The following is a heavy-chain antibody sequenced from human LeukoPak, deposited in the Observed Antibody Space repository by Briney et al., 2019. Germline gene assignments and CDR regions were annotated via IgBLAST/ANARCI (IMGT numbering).Heavy chain of an antibody. Sequence: SETLSLTCTVSGGSISSYYWSWIRQPPGKGLEWIGYIYYSGSTNYNPSLKSRVTISVDTSKNQFSLKLSSVTAADTAVYYCARDLIWFGETRGFDYWGQGTLVTVSS. CDR3: ARDLIWFGETRGFDY. J-gene: IGHJ4*02. D-gene: IGHD3-10*01. CDR1: GGSISSYY. CDR2: IYYSGST. V-gene: IGHV4-59*01.